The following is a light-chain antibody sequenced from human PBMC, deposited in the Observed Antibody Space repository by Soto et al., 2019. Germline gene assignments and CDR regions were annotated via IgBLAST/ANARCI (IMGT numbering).Light chain of an antibody. J-gene: IGKJ2*01. Sequence: IQMTQSPSSLSASVGDSVTVTCRASQSINIYLNWYQQKPGKAPTLLIYGASSLQSGVPSRFTGGRSRTDYTHNISSLQPEDFATYYCQQSYRSPYTFGQATKLEIK. CDR2: GAS. V-gene: IGKV1-39*01. CDR3: QQSYRSPYT. CDR1: QSINIY.